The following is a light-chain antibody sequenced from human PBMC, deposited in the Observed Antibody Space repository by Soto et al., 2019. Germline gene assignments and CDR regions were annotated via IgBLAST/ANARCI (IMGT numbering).Light chain of an antibody. V-gene: IGKV3-20*01. CDR1: QSVASSH. Sequence: EVVLTQSPGTLSLSPGERVTLSCRASQSVASSHLAGYQQKPGRAPRLLFYPASSRATGIPDRFSGNGSGTDFTLNISRLEPEDFAVYYCHHFGSLPETFGQGTNVEI. CDR2: PAS. CDR3: HHFGSLPET. J-gene: IGKJ1*01.